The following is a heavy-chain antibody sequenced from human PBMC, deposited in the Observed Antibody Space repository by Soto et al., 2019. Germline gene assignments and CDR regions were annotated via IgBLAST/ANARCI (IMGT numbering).Heavy chain of an antibody. CDR2: IYYSGST. V-gene: IGHV4-39*01. CDR1: GGSISSSSYY. D-gene: IGHD6-13*01. Sequence: SETLSLTCTVSGGSISSSSYYWGGIRQPPGKGLEWIGSIYYSGSTYYNPSLKSRVTISVDTSKNQFSLKLSSVTAADTAVYYCARVHSSSWYEFYYYYYGMDVWGQGTTVTVSS. CDR3: ARVHSSSWYEFYYYYYGMDV. J-gene: IGHJ6*02.